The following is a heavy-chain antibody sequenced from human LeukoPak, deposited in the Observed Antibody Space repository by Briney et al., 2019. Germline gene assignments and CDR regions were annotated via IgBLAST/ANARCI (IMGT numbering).Heavy chain of an antibody. CDR1: GFTFSSYW. CDR2: ISGSGGST. D-gene: IGHD3-3*01. Sequence: GGSLRLSCAASGFTFSSYWMSWVRQAPGKGLEWVSAISGSGGSTYYADSVKGRFTISRDNPKNTLYLQMNSLRAEDTAVYYCAKDVGDYDFWSGYYGHYYYYGMDVWGQGTTVTVSS. CDR3: AKDVGDYDFWSGYYGHYYYYGMDV. J-gene: IGHJ6*02. V-gene: IGHV3-23*01.